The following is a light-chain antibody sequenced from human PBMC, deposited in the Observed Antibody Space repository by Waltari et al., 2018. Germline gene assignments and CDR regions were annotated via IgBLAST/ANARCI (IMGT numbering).Light chain of an antibody. CDR3: QAWDSNTGV. CDR1: NLGDKF. J-gene: IGLJ3*02. Sequence: SYELTQPPSVSVSPGQTASIPCSGDNLGDKFASWYQQKPGQSPVLVIYQVTKRPSGIPERFSGSNSGNSATLTISGTQSMDEADYYCQAWDSNTGVFGGGTKLTVL. CDR2: QVT. V-gene: IGLV3-1*01.